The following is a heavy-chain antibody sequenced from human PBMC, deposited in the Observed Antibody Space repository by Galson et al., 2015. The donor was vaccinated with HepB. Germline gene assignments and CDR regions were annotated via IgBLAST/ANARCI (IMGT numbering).Heavy chain of an antibody. D-gene: IGHD2-15*01. Sequence: ETLSLTCGVFGGSFSGLYWTWIRQSPGKGLEWIGEINHIGGTNSNPSLKSRVTLSVDTSRKQFSLKLRSLSAAGTAVYFCARRGGSRLTATSDYWGQGVLVTVSS. CDR2: INHIGGT. V-gene: IGHV4-34*01. CDR3: ARRGGSRLTATSDY. CDR1: GGSFSGLY. J-gene: IGHJ4*02.